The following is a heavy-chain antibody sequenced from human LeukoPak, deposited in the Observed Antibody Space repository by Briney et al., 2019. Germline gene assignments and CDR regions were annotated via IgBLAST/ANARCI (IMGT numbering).Heavy chain of an antibody. J-gene: IGHJ4*02. CDR1: GGTFSSYA. Sequence: SVKVSCKASGGTFSSYAISWVRQAPGQGLEWMGGIIPIFGTANYAQKFQGRVTITADESTSTAYMELSSLRSEDTAVYYCARDIVGDIVVVPAAIWGQGTLVTISS. V-gene: IGHV1-69*01. CDR2: IIPIFGTA. CDR3: ARDIVGDIVVVPAAI. D-gene: IGHD2-2*01.